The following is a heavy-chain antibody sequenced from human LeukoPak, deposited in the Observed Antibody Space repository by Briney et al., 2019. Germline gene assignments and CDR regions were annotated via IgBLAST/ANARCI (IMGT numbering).Heavy chain of an antibody. J-gene: IGHJ4*02. V-gene: IGHV4-59*01. D-gene: IGHD1-26*01. CDR2: IYDSGST. CDR3: ARYSGSPSWYFDY. Sequence: KASETLSFTCTVSGGSIISYCWSWIRQPPGRGLEWIGYIYDSGSTSYNPSLKSRITISVDTSKNQFSLKLNSVTAADTAVYYCARYSGSPSWYFDYWGQGTLVTVSS. CDR1: GGSIISYC.